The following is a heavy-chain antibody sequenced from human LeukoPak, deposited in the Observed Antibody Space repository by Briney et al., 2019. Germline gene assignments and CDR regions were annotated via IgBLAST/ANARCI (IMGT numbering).Heavy chain of an antibody. Sequence: SSQTLSLTCSVSGGSINSGPVSSGGHYWSWIRQHPGKGLEWIGFIYYSGSTNYNPSLRGRVTISIDTSKNQFSLKLTSVTAADTAVYYCARDSSMTGSRHYYYYGMDVWGQGTTVTVSS. D-gene: IGHD3-9*01. J-gene: IGHJ6*02. CDR3: ARDSSMTGSRHYYYYGMDV. CDR2: IYYSGST. V-gene: IGHV4-31*03. CDR1: GGSINSGPVSSGGHY.